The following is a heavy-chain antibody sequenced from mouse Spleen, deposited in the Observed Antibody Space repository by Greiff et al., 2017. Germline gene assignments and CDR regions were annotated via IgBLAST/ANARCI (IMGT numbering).Heavy chain of an antibody. J-gene: IGHJ4*01. V-gene: IGHV5-9-1*02. D-gene: IGHD3-2*02. CDR1: GFTFSSYA. Sequence: EVQVVESGEGLVKPGGSLKLSCAASGFTFSSYAMSWVRQTPEKRLEWVAYISSGGDYIYYADTVKGRFTISRDNARNTLYLQMSSLKSEDAAMYYCTRETAQAAMDYWGQGTSVTVSS. CDR2: ISSGGDYI. CDR3: TRETAQAAMDY.